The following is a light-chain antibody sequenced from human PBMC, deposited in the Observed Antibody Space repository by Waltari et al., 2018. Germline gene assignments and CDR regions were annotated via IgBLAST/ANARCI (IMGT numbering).Light chain of an antibody. CDR3: CSYTGSSTSYG. Sequence: QSALSQPASVSGSPGQSLTITCTRASTDLASYNLVAWYQHHPNSAPTLIIYEATKRPSGFSPRFSGAKSGATASLRISGLQADDEADYYCCSYTGSSTSYGCGGGTKVTVL. J-gene: IGLJ1*01. V-gene: IGLV2-23*01. CDR1: STDLASYNL. CDR2: EAT.